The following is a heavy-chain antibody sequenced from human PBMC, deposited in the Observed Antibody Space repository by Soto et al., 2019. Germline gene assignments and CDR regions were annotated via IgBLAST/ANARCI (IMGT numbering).Heavy chain of an antibody. D-gene: IGHD5-12*01. CDR1: RGSITKNR. J-gene: IGHJ5*01. V-gene: IGHV4-59*01. CDR2: IFYTGGT. Sequence: KSSETLSLTCTVSRGSITKNRWSWIRQSPGKGLEYIGHIFYTGGTHYNPSLKSRATMSLDTSKGEFSLSLTSVTAADTALYFCARLSSSSAYRSPEAISYFSDTWGQGTLVTVSS. CDR3: ARLSSSSAYRSPEAISYFSDT.